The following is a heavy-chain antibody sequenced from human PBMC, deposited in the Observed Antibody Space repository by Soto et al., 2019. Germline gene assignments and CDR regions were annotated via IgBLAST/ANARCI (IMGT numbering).Heavy chain of an antibody. V-gene: IGHV1-69*19. J-gene: IGHJ4*02. CDR1: GGTFNTYA. CDR3: AREVQVHTPAFVY. D-gene: IGHD3-10*01. Sequence: QVQLVQSGAEMKKPGSSVKVSCQSSGGTFNTYAMNWVRQAPGQGPEWMGDISPMFGAANYAPKFQGRVTATADGSTGPSHTQSSSLTSEDTAPYFCAREVQVHTPAFVYWGQGTVVTVSS. CDR2: ISPMFGAA.